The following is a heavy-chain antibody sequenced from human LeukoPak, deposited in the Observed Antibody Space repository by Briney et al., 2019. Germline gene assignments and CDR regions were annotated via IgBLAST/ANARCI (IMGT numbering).Heavy chain of an antibody. D-gene: IGHD3-16*02. CDR3: ARDPRWRFDY. V-gene: IGHV3-7*04. CDR1: GFTFSDLW. CDR2: INPEGNIE. J-gene: IGHJ4*02. Sequence: PGGSLRLSCAASGFTFSDLWMIWVRQAPGKGLEWVAKINPEGNIETYVDSVKGRFTISRDNTKNSLYLQMNALRAEDTAVYYCARDPRWRFDYWGQGTLVIVSS.